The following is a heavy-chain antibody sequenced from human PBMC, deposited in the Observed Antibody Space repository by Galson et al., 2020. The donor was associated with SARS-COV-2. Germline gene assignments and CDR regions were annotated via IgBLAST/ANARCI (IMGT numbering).Heavy chain of an antibody. Sequence: ASVKVSCKASGYTFTSYAMHWVRQAPGQRLEWMGWINAGNGNTKYSQKFQGRVTITRDTSASTAYMELSSLRSEDTAVYYCARGRWYSGYDWGPGDYLVQVTVVTVSS. CDR1: GYTFTSYA. V-gene: IGHV1-3*01. CDR2: INAGNGNT. CDR3: ARGRWYSGYDWGPGDY. D-gene: IGHD5-12*01. J-gene: IGHJ4*02.